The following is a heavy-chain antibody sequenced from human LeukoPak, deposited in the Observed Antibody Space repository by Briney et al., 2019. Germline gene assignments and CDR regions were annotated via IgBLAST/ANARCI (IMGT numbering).Heavy chain of an antibody. V-gene: IGHV4-39*07. CDR2: IYYSGST. CDR1: GGSFSSSGYY. CDR3: ARDYYDFWSGYRSNWFDP. Sequence: PSETLSLTCTVSGGSFSSSGYYWGWIRQPPGKGLEWIGSIYYSGSTYYNPSLKSRVTISVDTSKNQFSLKLSSVTAADTAVYYCARDYYDFWSGYRSNWFDPWGQGTLVTVSS. D-gene: IGHD3-3*01. J-gene: IGHJ5*02.